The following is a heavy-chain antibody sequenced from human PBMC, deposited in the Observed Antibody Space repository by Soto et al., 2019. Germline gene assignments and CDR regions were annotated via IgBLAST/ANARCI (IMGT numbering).Heavy chain of an antibody. D-gene: IGHD3-10*01. CDR1: GFTFDDYA. V-gene: IGHV3-9*01. J-gene: IGHJ6*02. CDR3: AKDRRAYYYYGMDV. CDR2: ISWNSGSI. Sequence: GGSLRLSCAACGFTFDDYAMHWVRQAPGKGLEWVSGISWNSGSIGYADSVKGRFTISRDNAKNSLYLQMNSLRAEDTALYYCAKDRRAYYYYGMDVWGQGTTVTVSS.